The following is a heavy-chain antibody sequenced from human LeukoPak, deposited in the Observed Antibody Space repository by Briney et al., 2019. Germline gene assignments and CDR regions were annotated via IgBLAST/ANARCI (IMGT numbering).Heavy chain of an antibody. CDR2: MNPNSGNT. D-gene: IGHD5-12*01. CDR3: ARGYTSANDYAFDI. V-gene: IGHV1-8*02. CDR1: GYTFTGYY. Sequence: ASVKVSCKASGYTFTGYYMHWVRQAPGQGLEWMGWMNPNSGNTGYAQKFQGRVTMTRNTSISTAYMELSSLRSEDTAVYYCARGYTSANDYAFDIWGQGTMVTVSS. J-gene: IGHJ3*02.